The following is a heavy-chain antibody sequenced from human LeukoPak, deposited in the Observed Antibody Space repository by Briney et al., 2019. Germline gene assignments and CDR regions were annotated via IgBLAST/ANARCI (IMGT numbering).Heavy chain of an antibody. CDR2: IYHSGST. Sequence: SETLSLTCTVSGDSISSYYWSWIRQPPGKGLEWIGYIYHSGSTNYNPSLKSRATISVDTSKNQFSLKLSSVTAADTAVYYCARQYGSEVLYYFDYWGQGTLVTVSS. CDR1: GDSISSYY. V-gene: IGHV4-59*01. CDR3: ARQYGSEVLYYFDY. J-gene: IGHJ4*02. D-gene: IGHD2-8*01.